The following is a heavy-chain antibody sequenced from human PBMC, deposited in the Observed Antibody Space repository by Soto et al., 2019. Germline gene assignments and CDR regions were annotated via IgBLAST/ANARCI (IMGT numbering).Heavy chain of an antibody. Sequence: ASVKVSCKASGYTFTSYVISWVLQAPGQGLEWMGWISAYNGNTNYAQKLQGRVTMTTDTSTSTAYMEPRSLRSDDTAVYYCARTEEVTGMDVWGQGTTVTVSS. CDR2: ISAYNGNT. CDR3: ARTEEVTGMDV. D-gene: IGHD4-4*01. CDR1: GYTFTSYV. J-gene: IGHJ6*02. V-gene: IGHV1-18*04.